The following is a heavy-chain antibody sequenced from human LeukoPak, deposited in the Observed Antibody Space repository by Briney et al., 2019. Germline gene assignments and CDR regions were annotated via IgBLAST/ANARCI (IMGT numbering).Heavy chain of an antibody. CDR1: GDSVSANSVG. CDR3: ARSRNYAMDV. Sequence: SQTLSLTCVISGDSVSANSVGWHWIRQSPSRGLEWLGKTYYRSKWSNDYTVSVKSRITINPDTSKNQFSLQLNSVTPDDTAVYYCARSRNYAMDVWGHGTTVTVSS. V-gene: IGHV6-1*01. CDR2: TYYRSKWSN. J-gene: IGHJ6*02.